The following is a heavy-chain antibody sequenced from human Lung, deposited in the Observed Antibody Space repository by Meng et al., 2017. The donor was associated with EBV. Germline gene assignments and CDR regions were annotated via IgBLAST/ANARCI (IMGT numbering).Heavy chain of an antibody. D-gene: IGHD4-17*01. CDR1: GGSISSGGFY. V-gene: IGHV4-31*03. CDR3: ARTNYGDYNWFDP. Sequence: QVQLHESGPGLVKPSQTLYLTCTVSGGSISSGGFYWSWIRQHPGKGLEWIGYIYYSGSTYYNPSLRSRVAISIDTSKNQFSLKLTSVTAADTAVYFCARTNYGDYNWFDPWGQGTLVTVSS. J-gene: IGHJ5*02. CDR2: IYYSGST.